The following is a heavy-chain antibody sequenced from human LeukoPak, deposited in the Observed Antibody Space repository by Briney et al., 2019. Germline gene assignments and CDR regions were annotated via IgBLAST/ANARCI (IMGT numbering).Heavy chain of an antibody. CDR1: GFTFGSYW. CDR3: ARHRTGRVFDY. Sequence: PGGSLRLSCTASGFTFGSYWMSWVRQAPGKGLEWVANIKQDGSEKYYVDSVKDRFTISTDNAKNSLYLQMNSLRAEDTAVYYCARHRTGRVFDYWGQGTLVTVSS. CDR2: IKQDGSEK. D-gene: IGHD1-14*01. V-gene: IGHV3-7*01. J-gene: IGHJ4*02.